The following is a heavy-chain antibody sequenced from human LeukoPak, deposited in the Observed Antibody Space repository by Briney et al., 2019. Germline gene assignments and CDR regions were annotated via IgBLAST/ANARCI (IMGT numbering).Heavy chain of an antibody. CDR3: AKDLTGYYSMPGY. CDR2: IFRGGNT. CDR1: GFTVSSSS. Sequence: GGSLRLSCASSGFTVSSSSMTWVRQAPGKGLEWVSVIFRGGNTYYADSVKGRFTISRDNSKNTLYLQMNSLRAEDTAVYYCAKDLTGYYSMPGYWGQGTLVTVSS. V-gene: IGHV3-53*01. D-gene: IGHD3-9*01. J-gene: IGHJ4*02.